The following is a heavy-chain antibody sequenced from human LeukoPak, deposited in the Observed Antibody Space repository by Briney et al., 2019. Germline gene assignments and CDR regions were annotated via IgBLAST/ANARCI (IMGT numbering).Heavy chain of an antibody. CDR2: INHSGST. CDR3: ARVQRDDYGDYGGSWSDWYFDL. Sequence: SETLSLTXAVYGGSFSGYYWSWIRQPPGKGLEWIGEINHSGSTNYNPSLKSRVTISVDTSKNQFSLKLSSVTAADTAVYYCARVQRDDYGDYGGSWSDWYFDLWGRGTLVTVSS. V-gene: IGHV4-34*01. D-gene: IGHD4-17*01. J-gene: IGHJ2*01. CDR1: GGSFSGYY.